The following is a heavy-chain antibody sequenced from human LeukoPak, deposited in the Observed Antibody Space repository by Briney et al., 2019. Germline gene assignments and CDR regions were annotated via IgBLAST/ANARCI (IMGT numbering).Heavy chain of an antibody. CDR3: AEGSGTAEEF. CDR1: GFTFSSYA. CDR2: ISGSGGNT. Sequence: GGSLRLSCAASGFTFSSYAMSWVRQSPGKGLEWVSAISGSGGNTHYTDSVKGRFTISRDNSKNTLYLQMDSLRADDTAVYCCAEGSGTAEEFWGQGTLVTVSS. V-gene: IGHV3-23*01. D-gene: IGHD6-25*01. J-gene: IGHJ4*02.